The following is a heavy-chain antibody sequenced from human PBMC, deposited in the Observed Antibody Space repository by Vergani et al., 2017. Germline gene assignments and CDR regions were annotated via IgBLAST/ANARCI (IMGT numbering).Heavy chain of an antibody. V-gene: IGHV1-69*01. CDR2: IIPIFGTA. D-gene: IGHD4-11*01. Sequence: QVQLVQSGAEVKKPGSSVKVSCKASGGTFSSYAISWVRQAPGQGLEWMGGIIPIFGTANYAQKFQGRVTITADESTSTAYMELSSLRSADTAVYYCARGDYSNYYYYYYGMDVWGQGTTVTVSS. CDR1: GGTFSSYA. J-gene: IGHJ6*02. CDR3: ARGDYSNYYYYYYGMDV.